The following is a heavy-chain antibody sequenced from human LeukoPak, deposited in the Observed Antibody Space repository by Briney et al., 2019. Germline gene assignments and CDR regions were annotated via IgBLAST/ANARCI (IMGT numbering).Heavy chain of an antibody. J-gene: IGHJ4*02. V-gene: IGHV1-18*01. CDR1: GYTFTSYG. CDR3: ARDRTIFGVVIRDFYDY. Sequence: GASVKVSCKASGYTFTSYGISWVRLAPGQGLEWMGWISAYNGNTNYAQKLQGRVTMTTDTSTSTAYMELRSLRSDDTAVYYCARDRTIFGVVIRDFYDYWGQGTLVTVSS. CDR2: ISAYNGNT. D-gene: IGHD3-3*01.